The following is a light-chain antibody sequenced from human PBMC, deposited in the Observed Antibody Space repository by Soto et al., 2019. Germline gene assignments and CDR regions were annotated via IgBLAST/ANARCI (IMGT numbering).Light chain of an antibody. V-gene: IGLV1-40*01. CDR1: SSNIGAGYD. Sequence: QSVLTQPPSVSGAPGQRVTISCTGSSSNIGAGYDVHWYQQLPGTAPKLLIYCNSNRPSGVPDRFSGSKSGTSASLAITGLQAEDEADYYCQSYDSSLSGFYVFGTGTKVTV. CDR2: CNS. CDR3: QSYDSSLSGFYV. J-gene: IGLJ1*01.